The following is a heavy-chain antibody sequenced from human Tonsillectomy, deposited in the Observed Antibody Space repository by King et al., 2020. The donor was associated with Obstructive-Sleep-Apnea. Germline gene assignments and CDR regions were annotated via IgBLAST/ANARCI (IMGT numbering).Heavy chain of an antibody. Sequence: QLVQSGGGVVQPGRSLRLSCAASGFTFSSYAMHWVRQAPGKGLEWVAVISYDGSNKYYADSVKGRFTIPRDNSKNTLYLQMNSLRAEDTAVYYCARDLYIVVVVAATQPGQDYYGMDVWGQGTTVTVSS. D-gene: IGHD2-15*01. J-gene: IGHJ6*02. V-gene: IGHV3-30-3*01. CDR1: GFTFSSYA. CDR3: ARDLYIVVVVAATQPGQDYYGMDV. CDR2: ISYDGSNK.